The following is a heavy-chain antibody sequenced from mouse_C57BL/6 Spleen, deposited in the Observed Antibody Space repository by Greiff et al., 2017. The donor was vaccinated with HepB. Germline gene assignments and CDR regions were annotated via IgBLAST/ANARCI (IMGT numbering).Heavy chain of an antibody. J-gene: IGHJ2*01. V-gene: IGHV1-82*01. CDR1: GYAFSSSW. Sequence: VHLVESGPELVKPGASVKISCKASGYAFSSSWMNWVKQRPGKGLEWIGRIYPGDGDTNYNGKFKGKATLTADKSSSTAYMQLSSLTSEDSAVYFCAREGDEYYFDYWGQGTTLTVSS. CDR3: AREGDEYYFDY. CDR2: IYPGDGDT.